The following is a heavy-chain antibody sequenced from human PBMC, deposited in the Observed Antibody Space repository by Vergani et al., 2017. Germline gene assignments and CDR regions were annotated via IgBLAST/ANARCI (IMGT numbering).Heavy chain of an antibody. D-gene: IGHD5-12*01. J-gene: IGHJ5*02. CDR3: ARDGRGYSGYCGWFDP. CDR2: IIPSLATT. Sequence: QVQLVQSGSEVKKPGASVKVSCRASGGTFSSYALNWVRQAPGQGLEWMGSIIPSLATTIYAQKFQGRVTITADESTSTAYMELSSLKSEDTAVFYCARDGRGYSGYCGWFDPWGQGTLVTVSS. CDR1: GGTFSSYA. V-gene: IGHV1-69*11.